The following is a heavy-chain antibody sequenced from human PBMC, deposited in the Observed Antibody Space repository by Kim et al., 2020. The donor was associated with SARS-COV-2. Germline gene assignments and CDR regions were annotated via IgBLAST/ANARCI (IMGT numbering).Heavy chain of an antibody. CDR3: ARDRGYDFWSGYYSSRMDV. J-gene: IGHJ6*02. Sequence: GRFTISRDNSKNTLYLQMNSLRAEDTAVYYCARDRGYDFWSGYYSSRMDVWGQGTTVTVSS. V-gene: IGHV3-30*07. D-gene: IGHD3-3*01.